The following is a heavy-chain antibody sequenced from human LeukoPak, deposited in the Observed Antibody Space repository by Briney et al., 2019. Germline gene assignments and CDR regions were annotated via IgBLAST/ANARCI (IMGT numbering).Heavy chain of an antibody. J-gene: IGHJ4*02. Sequence: SETLSLTCTVSGGSISSSSYYWGWIRQPPGKGLEWIVSIYYSGSTYYNPSLKSRVTISVDTSKNQCSLKLSSVTAADTAVYYWATLGRKNRGIAAAGTETFAYGGRETLVTVS. CDR1: GGSISSSSYY. V-gene: IGHV4-39*01. D-gene: IGHD6-13*01. CDR3: ATLGRKNRGIAAAGTETFAY. CDR2: IYYSGST.